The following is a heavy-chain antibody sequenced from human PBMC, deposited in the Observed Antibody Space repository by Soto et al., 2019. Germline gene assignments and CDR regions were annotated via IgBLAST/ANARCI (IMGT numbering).Heavy chain of an antibody. CDR3: TRTMVRYFDP. D-gene: IGHD2-8*01. V-gene: IGHV3-7*01. J-gene: IGHJ5*02. CDR1: GFTFGSHW. Sequence: GGSLRLSCEGSGFTFGSHWMSWLRRAPGKGLEWVANIKGDGSETYYVDSVEGRFTISRDNAKNSLFLQMNNLRAEDSAVYYCTRTMVRYFDPWGKGTLVTVS. CDR2: IKGDGSET.